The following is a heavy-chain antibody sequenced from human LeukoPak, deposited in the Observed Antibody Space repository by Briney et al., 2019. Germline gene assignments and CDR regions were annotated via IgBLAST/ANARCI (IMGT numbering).Heavy chain of an antibody. CDR3: AREISGYDYVNSYFDY. Sequence: SETLSLTCTVSGGSISSGGYYWSWIRQHPGKGLEWIGYIYYSGSTYYNPSLKSRVTISVDTSKNQFSLKLSSVTAADTAVYYCAREISGYDYVNSYFDYWGQGTLVTVSS. J-gene: IGHJ4*02. D-gene: IGHD5-12*01. CDR2: IYYSGST. CDR1: GGSISSGGYY. V-gene: IGHV4-31*03.